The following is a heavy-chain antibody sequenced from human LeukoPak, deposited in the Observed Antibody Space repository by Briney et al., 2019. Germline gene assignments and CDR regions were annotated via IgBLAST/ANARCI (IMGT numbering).Heavy chain of an antibody. Sequence: PGGSLRLSCAASGFTFNTYSLHWVRQAPGKGLEWPSYISSSSSTIYYADSLKGRFTISRDNAKSSLYLQMNSLRDEDTALYFCARDKYSTIDYWGQGTLVTVSS. V-gene: IGHV3-48*02. CDR2: ISSSSSTI. CDR1: GFTFNTYS. CDR3: ARDKYSTIDY. J-gene: IGHJ4*02. D-gene: IGHD6-6*01.